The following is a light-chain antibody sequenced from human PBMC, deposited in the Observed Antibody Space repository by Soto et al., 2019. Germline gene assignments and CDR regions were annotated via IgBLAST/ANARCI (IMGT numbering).Light chain of an antibody. CDR3: QQYGSSGGG. CDR2: GAS. Sequence: EIVLTQSPGTLSLSPGERATLSCRASQTVSSTYLAWYQQKPGQAPRLLIYGASSRATGIPDRFSGSGSGKDFTLAISRLEPDDFAVYYFQQYGSSGGGFGKGNKLEIK. V-gene: IGKV3-20*01. CDR1: QTVSSTY. J-gene: IGKJ2*03.